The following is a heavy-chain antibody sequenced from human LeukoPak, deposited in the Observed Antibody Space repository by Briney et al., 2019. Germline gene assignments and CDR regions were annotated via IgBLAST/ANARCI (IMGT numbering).Heavy chain of an antibody. CDR3: ARVALAGSRIHLLDN. D-gene: IGHD5-18*01. CDR2: INPNSGGT. CDR1: GYTFTGYY. J-gene: IGHJ4*02. Sequence: ASVKVSCKASGYTFTGYYMHWVRQAPGQGLEWMGWINPNSGGTNYAQKFQGWVTMTRDTSISTAYMELSRLRSDDTAVYFCARVALAGSRIHLLDNWGQGTLVTVSS. V-gene: IGHV1-2*04.